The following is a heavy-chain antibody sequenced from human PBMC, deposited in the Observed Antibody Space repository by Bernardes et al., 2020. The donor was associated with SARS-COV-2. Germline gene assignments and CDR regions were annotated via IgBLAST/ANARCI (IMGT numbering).Heavy chain of an antibody. CDR3: TRVPPYSTSWWDAFDI. J-gene: IGHJ3*02. CDR1: GFTLSDCG. V-gene: IGHV3-73*01. Sequence: GDLSRSGAAAGFTLSDCGMYWVRPAPGKGLEWVGRIRSKANSYATAYAASVKGRFIISRDDSRNTTYLQMNSLKAEDTALYFCTRVPPYSTSWWDAFDIWGQGTMVTVSS. CDR2: IRSKANSYAT. D-gene: IGHD6-13*01.